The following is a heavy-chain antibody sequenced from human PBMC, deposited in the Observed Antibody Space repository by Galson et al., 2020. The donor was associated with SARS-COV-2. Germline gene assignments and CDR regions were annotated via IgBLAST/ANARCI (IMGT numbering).Heavy chain of an antibody. CDR3: ATPIVGGTFDY. Sequence: ASVKVSCTASGYTFSSYDLNWVRQAPGQGLEWMGWMNPNSGNSGHAQKFQGRVTMTRNTSISTAYMELSSLRSEDTAVYYCATPIVGGTFDYWGQGTLVTVAS. V-gene: IGHV1-8*01. CDR1: GYTFSSYD. J-gene: IGHJ4*02. CDR2: MNPNSGNS. D-gene: IGHD1-26*01.